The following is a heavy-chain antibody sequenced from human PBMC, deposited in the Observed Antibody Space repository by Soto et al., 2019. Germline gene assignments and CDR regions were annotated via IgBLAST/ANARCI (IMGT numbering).Heavy chain of an antibody. Sequence: ASVKVSCKASGYTFTSYGISWVRQAPGQGLEWMGWINGYNGNTNHAQKLQGRVTMSTDTSTSTAYMELRSLRSEDTAVYYCARGLGGARTYFDYWGQGTLVTVSS. D-gene: IGHD3-10*01. CDR2: INGYNGNT. CDR1: GYTFTSYG. V-gene: IGHV1-18*01. CDR3: ARGLGGARTYFDY. J-gene: IGHJ4*02.